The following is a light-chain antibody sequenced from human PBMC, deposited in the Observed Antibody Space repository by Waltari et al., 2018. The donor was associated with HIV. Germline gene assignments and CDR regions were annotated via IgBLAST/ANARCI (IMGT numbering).Light chain of an antibody. CDR2: DVS. J-gene: IGLJ1*01. Sequence: QSALTQPASVSGSPGQSITISCTGTSSDVGGYNYVSWYQQYPGKAPKLMIFDVSNRPSGVSNRCSGSKSGNTASLTISGLHTEYEADYYCSSYTSSSTLVFGTGTKVTVL. CDR3: SSYTSSSTLV. CDR1: SSDVGGYNY. V-gene: IGLV2-14*01.